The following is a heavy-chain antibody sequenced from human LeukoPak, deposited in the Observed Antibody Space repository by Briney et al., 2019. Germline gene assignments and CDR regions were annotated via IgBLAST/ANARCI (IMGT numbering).Heavy chain of an antibody. CDR1: GGSIGSYY. CDR3: ARYYYDNSGSIYAFDI. CDR2: IYYSGST. D-gene: IGHD3-22*01. Sequence: SETLSLTCTVSGGSIGSYYWTWIRQPPGKGLEWIGYIYYSGSTNYNPSLKSRVTISVDTSKNQFSLKLSSVTTADTAVYYCARYYYDNSGSIYAFDIWGQGTMVTVSP. J-gene: IGHJ3*02. V-gene: IGHV4-59*01.